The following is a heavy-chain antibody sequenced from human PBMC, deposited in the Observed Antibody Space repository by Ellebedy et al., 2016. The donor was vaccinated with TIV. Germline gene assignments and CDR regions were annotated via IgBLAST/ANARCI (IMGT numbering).Heavy chain of an antibody. CDR1: GDTFSSYT. Sequence: ASVKVSXKAPGDTFSSYTITWVRQAPGQGLEWMGIINPSGGSTSYAQKFQGRVTMTRDTSTSTVYMELSSLRSEDTAVYYCARDLGISSTYYYDSSGYSWKVGAFDIWGQGTMVTVSS. D-gene: IGHD3-22*01. CDR3: ARDLGISSTYYYDSSGYSWKVGAFDI. J-gene: IGHJ3*02. V-gene: IGHV1-46*01. CDR2: INPSGGST.